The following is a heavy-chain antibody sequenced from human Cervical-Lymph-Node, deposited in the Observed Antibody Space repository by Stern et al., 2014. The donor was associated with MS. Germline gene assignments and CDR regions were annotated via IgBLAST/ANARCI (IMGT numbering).Heavy chain of an antibody. V-gene: IGHV1-8*01. J-gene: IGHJ1*01. CDR2: MNPDSGDT. CDR3: TKGWGR. D-gene: IGHD7-27*01. CDR1: GYIFTRDD. Sequence: VQLVESGAEVRKPGASVRLSCKASGYIFTRDDINWVRQASGQGIEGMGWMNPDSGDTGFEQKFRGRVTMTRDISTSTAYMELSSLTSEDTAVYYCTKGWGRWGQGTQVTVSS.